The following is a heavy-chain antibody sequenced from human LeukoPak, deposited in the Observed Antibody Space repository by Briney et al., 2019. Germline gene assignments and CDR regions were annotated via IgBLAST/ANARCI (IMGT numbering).Heavy chain of an antibody. Sequence: KPSETLSLTCTVSGGSISSYYWSWIRQPPGKGLEWIGYIYYSGSTNYNPSPKSRVTISVDTSKNQFSLKLSSVTAADTAVYYCARDEVRCSSTSCWVWFDPWGQGTLVTVTS. CDR2: IYYSGST. CDR1: GGSISSYY. D-gene: IGHD2-2*01. J-gene: IGHJ5*02. CDR3: ARDEVRCSSTSCWVWFDP. V-gene: IGHV4-59*01.